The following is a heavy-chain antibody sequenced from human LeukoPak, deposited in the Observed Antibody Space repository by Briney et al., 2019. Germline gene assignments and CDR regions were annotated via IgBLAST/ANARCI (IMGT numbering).Heavy chain of an antibody. D-gene: IGHD6-25*01. CDR3: ARDPNSGYHDY. CDR2: INAGNGNT. Sequence: ASVKVSCKASGYTFTSYAIHWVRQAPGQRLEWMGWINAGNGNTKYSQKFQGRVTITRDTSASTAYMELSSLRSDDTAVYYCARDPNSGYHDYWGQGTLVTVSS. V-gene: IGHV1-3*01. CDR1: GYTFTSYA. J-gene: IGHJ4*02.